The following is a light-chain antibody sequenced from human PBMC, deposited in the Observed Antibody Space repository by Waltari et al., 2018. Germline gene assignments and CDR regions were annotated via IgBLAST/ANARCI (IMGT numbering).Light chain of an antibody. CDR3: QQYSNWPYS. CDR2: GAS. CDR1: QSVSSS. Sequence: EIVLTQSPATLSLSPGERATLSCRASQSVSSSLAWYQQKPGQAPRLLIYGASSRATGIPDRFSGSGSGTDFTLTISGLEPEDFAVYYCQQYSNWPYSFGQGTKVEIK. J-gene: IGKJ2*03. V-gene: IGKV3-15*01.